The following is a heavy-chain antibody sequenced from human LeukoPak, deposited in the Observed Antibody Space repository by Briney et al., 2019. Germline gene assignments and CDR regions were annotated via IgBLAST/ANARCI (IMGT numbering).Heavy chain of an antibody. CDR1: GGTFSSYA. CDR3: AHGNRGYSYGYRGLFDY. CDR2: IIPIFGTA. Sequence: SVKVSCKASGGTFSSYAISWVRQAPGQGLEWMGGIIPIFGTANYAQKFQGRVTITADESTSTAYMELSGLRSEDTAVYYCAHGNRGYSYGYRGLFDYWGQGTLVTVSS. J-gene: IGHJ4*02. V-gene: IGHV1-69*13. D-gene: IGHD5-18*01.